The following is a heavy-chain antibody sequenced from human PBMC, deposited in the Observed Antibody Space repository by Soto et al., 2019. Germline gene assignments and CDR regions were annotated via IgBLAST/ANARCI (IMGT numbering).Heavy chain of an antibody. D-gene: IGHD4-17*01. CDR3: AKAVTTKSYYGMDV. Sequence: EVQLLESGGALSQPGGSLRLSCAASGFTFSTYSMTWVRQAPGKGLEWVSTLSESGITTYYADSVKGRFTISRDNSKSTLYLQMNSLRAEDTALYYCAKAVTTKSYYGMDVWGQGTTVTVSS. V-gene: IGHV3-23*01. CDR1: GFTFSTYS. CDR2: LSESGITT. J-gene: IGHJ6*02.